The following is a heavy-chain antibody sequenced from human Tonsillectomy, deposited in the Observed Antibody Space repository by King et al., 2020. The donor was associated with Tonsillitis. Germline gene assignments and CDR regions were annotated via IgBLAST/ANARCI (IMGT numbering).Heavy chain of an antibody. CDR3: ARSGGYEWWSFDY. CDR1: GFTFSSYA. J-gene: IGHJ4*02. V-gene: IGHV3-30*01. D-gene: IGHD5-12*01. CDR2: ISYDGSNK. Sequence: VQLVESGGGMVQPGRSLRLSCAASGFTFSSYAMHWVRQAPGKGLEWVAVISYDGSNKYYADSVKGRFTISRDNSKNTLYLQMNSLGAEDTAVYFCARSGGYEWWSFDYWGQGTLVTVSS.